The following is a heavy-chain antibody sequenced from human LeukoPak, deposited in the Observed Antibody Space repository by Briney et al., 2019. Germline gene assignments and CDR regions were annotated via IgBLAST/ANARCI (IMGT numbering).Heavy chain of an antibody. CDR2: IGGSGGYT. V-gene: IGHV3-23*01. J-gene: IGHJ4*02. CDR1: GFTFSSHA. Sequence: GGSLRLSCAASGFTFSSHAMTWVRQAPGKGLEWVSAIGGSGGYTYYADSVKGRFTISRDNSKNTLNLQMNSLRAEDSAVYYCAREEAVRRFGHDYWGQGMLVTVSS. CDR3: AREEAVRRFGHDY. D-gene: IGHD6-6*01.